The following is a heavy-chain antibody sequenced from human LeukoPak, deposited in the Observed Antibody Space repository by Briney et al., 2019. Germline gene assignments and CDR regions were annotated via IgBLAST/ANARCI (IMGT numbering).Heavy chain of an antibody. D-gene: IGHD4-17*01. CDR2: IWHDGSSK. J-gene: IGHJ4*02. CDR1: GFTFSTYG. Sequence: GGSLRLSCAASGFTFSTYGVHWVRQAPGKGLEWVAVIWHDGSSKYYADSVKGRFLLSRDNSLNTVYLQMNSLRAEDTAVYYCARDSDYGDGLDYWGQGTLVTVSS. V-gene: IGHV3-33*01. CDR3: ARDSDYGDGLDY.